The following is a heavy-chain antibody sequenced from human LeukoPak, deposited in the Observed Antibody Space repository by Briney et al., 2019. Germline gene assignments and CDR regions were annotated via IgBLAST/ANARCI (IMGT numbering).Heavy chain of an antibody. CDR1: GFIFSTYA. D-gene: IGHD1-1*01. V-gene: IGHV3-23*01. CDR2: ISGSGDTT. J-gene: IGHJ2*01. CDR3: AKDASNYFWYFDL. Sequence: GGSLRFSCAGSGFIFSTYAMTWVRQAPGKGLEWVSGISGSGDTTYYADSVKGRFTISRDNSKNTLYLQMSSLRAEDTAVYYCAKDASNYFWYFDLWGRGTLVTVSS.